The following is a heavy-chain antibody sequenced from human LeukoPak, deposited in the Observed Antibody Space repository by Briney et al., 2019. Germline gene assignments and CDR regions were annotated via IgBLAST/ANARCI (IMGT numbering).Heavy chain of an antibody. V-gene: IGHV5-51*01. CDR3: ARHRYYDFWSGYSWFDP. J-gene: IGHJ5*02. CDR1: GYSFTSYW. CDR2: IYSGDSDT. D-gene: IGHD3-3*01. Sequence: GESLKISCKGSGYSFTSYWIGWVRQMPGKGLEWMGIIYSGDSDTRYSPSFQGQVTISADKSISTAYLQWSSLKASDTAMYYCARHRYYDFWSGYSWFDPWGQGTLVTVSS.